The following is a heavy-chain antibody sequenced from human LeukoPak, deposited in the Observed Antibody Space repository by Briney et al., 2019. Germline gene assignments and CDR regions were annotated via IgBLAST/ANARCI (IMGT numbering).Heavy chain of an antibody. Sequence: SGPTLVKPSETLSLTCTVSGGSISSHYWGWIRQPPGKGLEWIGYIDYSGSTNYNPSLKSRVTISVDTSKNQFSLKLSSVTAADTAVYYCARDANSSLDYWGQGTLVTVSS. CDR1: GGSISSHY. CDR2: IDYSGST. J-gene: IGHJ4*02. D-gene: IGHD6-13*01. CDR3: ARDANSSLDY. V-gene: IGHV4-59*11.